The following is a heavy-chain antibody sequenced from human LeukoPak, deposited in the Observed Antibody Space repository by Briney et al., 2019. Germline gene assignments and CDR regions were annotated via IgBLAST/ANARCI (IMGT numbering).Heavy chain of an antibody. CDR3: ASICSGGSCYSRYFQH. V-gene: IGHV4-59*08. CDR1: GGSISGYY. J-gene: IGHJ1*01. CDR2: IYYSGST. Sequence: PSETLSFTCTVSGGSISGYYWSWIRQPPGKGLEWIGYIYYSGSTNYNPSLKSRVTISVDTSKNQFSLKLSSVTAADTAVYYCASICSGGSCYSRYFQHWGQGTLVTVSS. D-gene: IGHD2-15*01.